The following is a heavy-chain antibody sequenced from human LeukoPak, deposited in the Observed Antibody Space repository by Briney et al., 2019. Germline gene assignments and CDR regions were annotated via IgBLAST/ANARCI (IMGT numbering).Heavy chain of an antibody. CDR2: ISSSSSTI. J-gene: IGHJ6*03. CDR3: ARDTGVEAAGKYYMDV. CDR1: GFTFSSYS. D-gene: IGHD6-13*01. V-gene: IGHV3-48*01. Sequence: GGSLRLSCAASGFTFSSYSMNWVRQAPGKGLEWVSYISSSSSTIYYADSVKGRFTISRDNAKNSLYLQMNSLRAEDTAVYYCARDTGVEAAGKYYMDVWGKGTTVTVSS.